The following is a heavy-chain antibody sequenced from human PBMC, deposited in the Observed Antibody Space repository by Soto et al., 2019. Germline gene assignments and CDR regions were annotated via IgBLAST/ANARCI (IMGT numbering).Heavy chain of an antibody. CDR3: ARRWGDAFDS. CDR1: GGSISSYY. V-gene: IGHV4-59*08. J-gene: IGHJ3*01. D-gene: IGHD3-16*01. Sequence: QVQLQESGPGLVKPSETLSLTCTVSGGSISSYYWSWIRQPPGKGLEWIGYIYYSGSTNYNPSLKSRVTISVDTSKNQFSLKLSSVTAADTAVYYCARRWGDAFDSWGQGTMLTVSS. CDR2: IYYSGST.